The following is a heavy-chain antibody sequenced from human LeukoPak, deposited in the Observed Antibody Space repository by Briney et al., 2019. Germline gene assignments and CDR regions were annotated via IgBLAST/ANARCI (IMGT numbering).Heavy chain of an antibody. CDR1: GFIVSSKY. D-gene: IGHD3-16*02. V-gene: IGHV3-69-1*01. CDR2: ISTTSYI. Sequence: GGSLRLSCAASGFIVSSKYMSWVRQAPGKGLEWVSCISTTSYIYYADSVKGRFTISRDNAKNSLYLQMNSLTAEDTAVYYCASTIEYDYVWGSYPPGFDYWGQGTLVTVSS. J-gene: IGHJ4*02. CDR3: ASTIEYDYVWGSYPPGFDY.